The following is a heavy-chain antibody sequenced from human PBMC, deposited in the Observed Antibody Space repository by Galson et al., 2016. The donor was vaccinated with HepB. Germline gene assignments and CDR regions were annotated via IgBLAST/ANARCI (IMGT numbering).Heavy chain of an antibody. D-gene: IGHD3-10*01. CDR1: GFTFSKYT. CDR3: ASRGSMVRGNWFDP. V-gene: IGHV3-48*04. CDR2: ISLSSSTI. J-gene: IGHJ5*02. Sequence: SLRLSCAASGFTFSKYTMTWVRLAPGKGLEWISYISLSSSTIYYADSVRGRFTISRDNAKNSLYLQLNSLRAEDTAIYYCASRGSMVRGNWFDPWGQGTLVTVSS.